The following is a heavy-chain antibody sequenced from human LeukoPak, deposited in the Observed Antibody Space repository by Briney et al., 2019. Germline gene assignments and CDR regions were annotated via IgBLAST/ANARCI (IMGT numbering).Heavy chain of an antibody. Sequence: SETLSLTCTVSGGSISSYYWSWIRQPPGKGLEWIGYIYYSGSTNYNPSLKSRVTISVDTSKNQFSLKLSSVTAADTAVYYCARVGGDSSGWYADYWGQGTLVTVSS. CDR1: GGSISSYY. CDR3: ARVGGDSSGWYADY. V-gene: IGHV4-59*01. J-gene: IGHJ4*02. D-gene: IGHD6-19*01. CDR2: IYYSGST.